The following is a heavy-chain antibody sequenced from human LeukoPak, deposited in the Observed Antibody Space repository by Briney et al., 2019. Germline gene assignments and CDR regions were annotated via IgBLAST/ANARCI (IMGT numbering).Heavy chain of an antibody. J-gene: IGHJ4*02. D-gene: IGHD3-10*01. CDR3: ARRGKNYYGSGTYY. V-gene: IGHV5-10-1*01. CDR1: GYSLTSYW. CDR2: IDPSYSYT. Sequence: WESLNISFKGSGYSLTSYWISWVRPFPRKGAEWIGRIDPSYSYTNYSPSFQGHVTISADKSISTAYLQWSSLKASDTAMYYCARRGKNYYGSGTYYGGEGTLVSVPS.